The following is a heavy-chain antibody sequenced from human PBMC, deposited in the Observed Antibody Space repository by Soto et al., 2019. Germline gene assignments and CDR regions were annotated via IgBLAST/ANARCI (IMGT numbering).Heavy chain of an antibody. CDR2: IIPIFGTA. J-gene: IGHJ2*01. D-gene: IGHD3-22*01. CDR1: EDTFRNYA. Sequence: QVELVQSGAEVKKPGSSVKVSCQASEDTFRNYAISWVRQAPGQGLEWMGGIIPIFGTANYAQKFQGRVTITADTSANTVYLELNSLRSEDTAVYYCASNKYDSSAYYYWYLGLWGRGTLVTVSS. CDR3: ASNKYDSSAYYYWYLGL. V-gene: IGHV1-69*06.